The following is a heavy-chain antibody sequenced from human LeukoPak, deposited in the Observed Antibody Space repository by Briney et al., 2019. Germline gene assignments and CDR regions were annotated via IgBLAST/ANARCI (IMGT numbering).Heavy chain of an antibody. Sequence: PSETLSLTCTLSGGTVTSSTYFWGWIRQPPGKGLEWIGSIPYSGATYYNPSLKSRVSMSVHTSKNQVSLKLSSVTAADTAVYYCARDGFYYHYYMDVWGEGTTVTVSS. J-gene: IGHJ6*03. D-gene: IGHD1-14*01. CDR1: GGTVTSSTYF. CDR3: ARDGFYYHYYMDV. V-gene: IGHV4-39*07. CDR2: IPYSGAT.